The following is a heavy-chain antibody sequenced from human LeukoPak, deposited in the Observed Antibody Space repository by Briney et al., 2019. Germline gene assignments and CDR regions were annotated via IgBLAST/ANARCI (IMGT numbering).Heavy chain of an antibody. CDR3: ERDRIEADRYFAY. CDR2: IIPIFGTA. J-gene: IGHJ4*02. V-gene: IGHV1-69*05. D-gene: IGHD6-13*01. CDR1: GGPFSSYA. Sequence: SVNLSCKASGGPFSSYAISWVRQAPGQGLECMGEIIPIFGTANCAQKFEGRVTISTDVSTSTPYVELRRLSSGDTPVYYCERDRIEADRYFAYWGQGTLVTVSS.